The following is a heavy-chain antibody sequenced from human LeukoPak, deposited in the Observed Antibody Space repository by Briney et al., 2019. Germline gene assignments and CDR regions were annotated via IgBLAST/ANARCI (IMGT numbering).Heavy chain of an antibody. Sequence: PGGSLRLSCAASGFTFSSYAMHWVRQAPGKGLEWVAVISYDGSNKYYADSVEGRFTISRDNSKNTLYLQMNSLRAEDTAVYYCARDLILNTPDESAVAGTEGYWGQGTLVTVSS. V-gene: IGHV3-30-3*01. CDR3: ARDLILNTPDESAVAGTEGY. J-gene: IGHJ4*02. CDR2: ISYDGSNK. CDR1: GFTFSSYA. D-gene: IGHD6-19*01.